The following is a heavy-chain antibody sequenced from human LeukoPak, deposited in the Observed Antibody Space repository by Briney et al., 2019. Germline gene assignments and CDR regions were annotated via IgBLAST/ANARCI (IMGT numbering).Heavy chain of an antibody. J-gene: IGHJ4*02. CDR1: GYTLTELS. V-gene: IGHV1-24*01. CDR3: ARGDYYDSSFDY. CDR2: FDPEDGET. Sequence: ASVKVSCKVSGYTLTELSMHWVRQAPGKGLEWMGGFDPEDGETIYAQKFQGRVTMTRDTSISTAYMELSRLRSDDAAVYYCARGDYYDSSFDYWGQGTLVTVSS. D-gene: IGHD3-22*01.